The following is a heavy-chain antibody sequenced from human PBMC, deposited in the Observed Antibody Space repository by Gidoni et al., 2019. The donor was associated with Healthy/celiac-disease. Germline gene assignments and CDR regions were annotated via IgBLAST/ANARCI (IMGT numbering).Heavy chain of an antibody. Sequence: QLQLQESGPGLVKLSGTLSLTCTVSGRSISSSSYYWGWIRQPPGKGLEWIGSIYYSGGTYYNPSLKSRVTISVDTTKNQFSLKLSSVTAADTAVYYCAETTGYQLLWDYWGQGTLVTVSS. CDR2: IYYSGGT. CDR1: GRSISSSSYY. V-gene: IGHV4-39*01. D-gene: IGHD2-2*01. J-gene: IGHJ4*02. CDR3: AETTGYQLLWDY.